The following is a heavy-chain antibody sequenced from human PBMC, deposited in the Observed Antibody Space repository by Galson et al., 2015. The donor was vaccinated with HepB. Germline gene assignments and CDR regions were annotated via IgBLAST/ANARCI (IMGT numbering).Heavy chain of an antibody. J-gene: IGHJ6*02. D-gene: IGHD3-22*01. CDR2: ISYDGSNK. CDR3: AKPTYYYDHYYYYGMDV. CDR1: GFTFSSYG. Sequence: SLRLSCAASGFTFSSYGMLWVRQAPGKGLEWVAVISYDGSNKYYADSVKGRFTISRDNSKNTLYLQMNSLRAEDTAVYYCAKPTYYYDHYYYYGMDVWGQGTTVTVSS. V-gene: IGHV3-30*18.